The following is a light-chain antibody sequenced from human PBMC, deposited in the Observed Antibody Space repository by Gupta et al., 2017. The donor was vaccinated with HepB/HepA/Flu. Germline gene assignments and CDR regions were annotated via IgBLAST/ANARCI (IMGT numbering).Light chain of an antibody. Sequence: SYDLSHPPSVSVSPGQTASITCSGNRLGDKYASWYQQKPGQSPIVVIYEDTKLPSGIPERFSAAKSGNTATLNISGTQARDEADYYCQAWDNTLVIFGGGTKLTVL. CDR3: QAWDNTLVI. V-gene: IGLV3-1*01. CDR2: EDT. CDR1: RLGDKY. J-gene: IGLJ2*01.